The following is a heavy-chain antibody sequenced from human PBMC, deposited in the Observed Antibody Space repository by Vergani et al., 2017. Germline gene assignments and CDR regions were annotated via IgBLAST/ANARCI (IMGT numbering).Heavy chain of an antibody. J-gene: IGHJ3*02. CDR3: AKELGTTVEGAAVDAFDI. CDR1: GFTFDDYA. CDR2: ISWNSGSI. Sequence: EVQLVESGGGLVQPGRSLRLSCAASGFTFDDYAMHWVRQAPGKGLEWVSGISWNSGSIGYADSVKGRFTISRDKAKNSLYLQMNSLRAEDTALYYCAKELGTTVEGAAVDAFDIWGQGTMVTVSS. D-gene: IGHD4-23*01. V-gene: IGHV3-9*01.